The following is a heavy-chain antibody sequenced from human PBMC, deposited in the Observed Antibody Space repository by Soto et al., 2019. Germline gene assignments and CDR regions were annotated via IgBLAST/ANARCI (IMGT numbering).Heavy chain of an antibody. CDR3: ATTRGIAVGGSFDH. D-gene: IGHD6-13*01. V-gene: IGHV4-39*01. CDR1: GASIGSRSSY. J-gene: IGHJ5*02. CDR2: FYSGST. Sequence: SETLSLTCIVSGASIGSRSSYWGWIRQPPGKGLEWVGTFYSGSTYNNPSLKSRVTISVDTSKNQFSLKLSSVAAEDTAIYYCATTRGIAVGGSFDHWGQGTLVTVSS.